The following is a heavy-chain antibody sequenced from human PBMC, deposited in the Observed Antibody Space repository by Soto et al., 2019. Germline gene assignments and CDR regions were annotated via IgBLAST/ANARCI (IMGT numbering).Heavy chain of an antibody. CDR2: IIPIFGTA. CDR1: GGTFSSYA. J-gene: IGHJ3*02. CDR3: ARDVYYDSSGQSHDAFDI. V-gene: IGHV1-69*13. D-gene: IGHD3-22*01. Sequence: SVKVSCKASGGTFSSYAISWVRQAPGQGLEWMGGIIPIFGTANYARKFQGRVTITADESTSTAYMELSSLRSEDTAVYYCARDVYYDSSGQSHDAFDIWGQGTMVTVSS.